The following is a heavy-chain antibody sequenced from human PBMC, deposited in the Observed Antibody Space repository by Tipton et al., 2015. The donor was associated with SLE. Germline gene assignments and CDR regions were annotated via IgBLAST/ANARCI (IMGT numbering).Heavy chain of an antibody. CDR2: IYHSGRT. V-gene: IGHV4-39*07. CDR1: GDSITSGGYD. CDR3: ARRGSVGNFDF. Sequence: TLSLTCTVSGDSITSGGYDWSWIRQHPGKGLEWIGTIYHSGRTYYNASLKSRVTISVVTSKNQFSLKLTSVTAADTAVYYCARRGSVGNFDFWGQGTLVTVSS. D-gene: IGHD7-27*01. J-gene: IGHJ4*02.